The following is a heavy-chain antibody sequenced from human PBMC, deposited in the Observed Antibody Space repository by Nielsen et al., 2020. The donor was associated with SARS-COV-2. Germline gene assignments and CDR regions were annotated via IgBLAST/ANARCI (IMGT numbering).Heavy chain of an antibody. V-gene: IGHV3-74*01. J-gene: IGHJ6*02. CDR3: ARDSYYDFWSGYYTSYYYYGMDV. Sequence: GGSLRLSCAASGFTFSSYWMHWVRQAPGKGLVWVSRINSDGSSTSYADSVKGRFTISRDNAKNTLYLQMNSLRAEDTAVYYCARDSYYDFWSGYYTSYYYYGMDVWGQGTTVTSP. CDR2: INSDGSST. D-gene: IGHD3-3*01. CDR1: GFTFSSYW.